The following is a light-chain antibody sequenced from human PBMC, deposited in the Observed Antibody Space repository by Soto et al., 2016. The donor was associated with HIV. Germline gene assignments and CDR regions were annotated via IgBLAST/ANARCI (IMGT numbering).Light chain of an antibody. Sequence: SYVVTQPPSVSVAPRTDGQTYLWGKRRLEIRVCTGTSRSQARPLVLLVYDDSDRPSGIPERFSGSNSGNTATLTISGVEAGDEADYHCQVWDSSSDHPVVFGGGTKLTVL. CDR3: QVWDSSSDHPVV. CDR2: DDS. CDR1: RLEIRV. J-gene: IGLJ2*01. V-gene: IGLV3-21*02.